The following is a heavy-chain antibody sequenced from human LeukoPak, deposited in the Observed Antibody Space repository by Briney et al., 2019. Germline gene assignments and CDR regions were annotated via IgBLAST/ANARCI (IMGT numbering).Heavy chain of an antibody. CDR3: ARQSGSY. D-gene: IGHD1-26*01. CDR2: IYYSGST. J-gene: IGHJ4*02. CDR1: GGSISSYY. Sequence: SETLSLTCTVSGGSISSYYWSWIRQPPGKGLEWIGYIYYSGSTNYNPSLKSRVTISVDTSKNQFSLKLSSVTAADTAVYYCARQSGSYWGQGTLVTVSS. V-gene: IGHV4-59*08.